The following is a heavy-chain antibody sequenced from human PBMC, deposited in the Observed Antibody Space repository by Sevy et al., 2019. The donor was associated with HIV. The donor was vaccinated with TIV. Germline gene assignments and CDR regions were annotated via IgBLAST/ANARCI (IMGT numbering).Heavy chain of an antibody. Sequence: SETLSLTCTVSGGSISSYYWSWIRQPAGKGLEWIGRIYTSGSTNYNPSLKSRVTMSVDTSKNQFSLKLSSVTAADTAVYYCARDVIAAAGTSLGYYYYYMDVWGKGTTVTVSS. CDR3: ARDVIAAAGTSLGYYYYYMDV. CDR1: GGSISSYY. CDR2: IYTSGST. V-gene: IGHV4-4*07. D-gene: IGHD6-13*01. J-gene: IGHJ6*03.